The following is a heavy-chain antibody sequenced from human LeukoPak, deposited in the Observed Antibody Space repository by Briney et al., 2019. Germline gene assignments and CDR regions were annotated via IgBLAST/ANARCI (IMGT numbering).Heavy chain of an antibody. CDR3: ARVVVGWNKTSCHDRYFDL. D-gene: IGHD2-2*01. CDR2: ISPYNGNT. V-gene: IGHV1-18*01. CDR1: GYTFTNFG. Sequence: ASVKVSCKASGYTFTNFGISWIRQAPGQGLEWMGWISPYNGNTNYAQKLQGRVTMTTDTSTSTAYMELRSLRSDETAVYYCARVVVGWNKTSCHDRYFDLWGRGTLVTVSS. J-gene: IGHJ2*01.